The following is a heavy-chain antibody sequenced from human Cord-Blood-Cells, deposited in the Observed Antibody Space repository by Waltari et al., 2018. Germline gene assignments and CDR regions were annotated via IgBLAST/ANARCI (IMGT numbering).Heavy chain of an antibody. V-gene: IGHV3-30*18. CDR1: GFTFSSYG. Sequence: QVQLVESGGGVVQPGRSLRLSCAASGFTFSSYGMIWVRQAPGKGLEWVAVISYDGSNKYYADSVKGRFTISRDNSKNTLYLQMNSLRAEDTAVYYCAKESAAGGAFDIWGQGTMVTVSS. J-gene: IGHJ3*02. D-gene: IGHD6-13*01. CDR2: ISYDGSNK. CDR3: AKESAAGGAFDI.